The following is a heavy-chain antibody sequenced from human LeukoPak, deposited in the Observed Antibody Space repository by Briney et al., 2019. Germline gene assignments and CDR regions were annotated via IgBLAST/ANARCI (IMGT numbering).Heavy chain of an antibody. CDR3: AKDLGWIQLWFP. D-gene: IGHD5-18*01. Sequence: GRSLRLSCAASGFTFSSYAMHWVRQAPGKGLEWVAVISYDGSNKYYADSVKGRFTISRDNYKNTVYLQMNNLRAEDTAVYYCAKDLGWIQLWFPGSQGTLVTVSS. J-gene: IGHJ5*02. CDR1: GFTFSSYA. V-gene: IGHV3-30*04. CDR2: ISYDGSNK.